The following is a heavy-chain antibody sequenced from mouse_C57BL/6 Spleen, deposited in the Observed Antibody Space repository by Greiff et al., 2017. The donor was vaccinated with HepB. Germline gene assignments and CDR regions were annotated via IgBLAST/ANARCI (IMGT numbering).Heavy chain of an antibody. V-gene: IGHV1-76*01. CDR2: IYPGSGNT. J-gene: IGHJ4*01. Sequence: VQLQESGAELVRPGASVKLSCKASGYTFTDYYINWVKQRPGQGLEWIARIYPGSGNTYYNEKFKGKATLTAEKSSSTAYMQLSSLTSEDSAVYFCARGDYYGSSPYYYAMDYWGQGTSVTVSS. CDR1: GYTFTDYY. D-gene: IGHD1-1*01. CDR3: ARGDYYGSSPYYYAMDY.